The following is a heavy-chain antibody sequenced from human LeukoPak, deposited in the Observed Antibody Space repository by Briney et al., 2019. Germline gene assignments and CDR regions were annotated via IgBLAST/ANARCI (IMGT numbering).Heavy chain of an antibody. CDR1: GFTFSSYA. J-gene: IGHJ3*02. CDR3: ARELREHGVFDI. CDR2: FSGSGGST. Sequence: GGSLRLSCAASGFTFSSYAMSWVRQAPGKGLECISGFSGSGGSTYYADSVKGRFTISRDNSKNTLYLQMNSLRAEDTAVYYCARELREHGVFDIWGQGTMVTVSS. D-gene: IGHD1-26*01. V-gene: IGHV3-23*01.